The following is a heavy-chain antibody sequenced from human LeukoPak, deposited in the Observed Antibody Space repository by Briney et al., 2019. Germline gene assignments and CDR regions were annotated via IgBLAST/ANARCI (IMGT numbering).Heavy chain of an antibody. J-gene: IGHJ6*02. CDR1: GFFASSNY. V-gene: IGHV3-66*01. CDR2: IYSGGST. D-gene: IGHD4-11*01. CDR3: ARSYSNHLFGMDV. Sequence: GGSLEFSGVAPGFFASSNYMTWFRQAPGKVLEWASVIYSGGSTYYADSVKGRVAISRDNSKNTVFLQMSSVRAEDTAVYYCARSYSNHLFGMDVWSQGTTVTVTS.